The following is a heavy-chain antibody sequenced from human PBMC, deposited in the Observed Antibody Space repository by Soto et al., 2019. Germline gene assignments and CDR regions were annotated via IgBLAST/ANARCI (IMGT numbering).Heavy chain of an antibody. CDR1: GYTFTSYG. CDR3: ARVGREYSGYDYIDY. Sequence: ASVKVSCQASGYTFTSYGISWVRQAPGQGLEWMGWISAYNGNTNYAQKLQGRVTMTTDTSTSTAYMELRSLRSDDTAVYYCARVGREYSGYDYIDYWGQGTLVTVSS. D-gene: IGHD5-12*01. CDR2: ISAYNGNT. J-gene: IGHJ4*02. V-gene: IGHV1-18*01.